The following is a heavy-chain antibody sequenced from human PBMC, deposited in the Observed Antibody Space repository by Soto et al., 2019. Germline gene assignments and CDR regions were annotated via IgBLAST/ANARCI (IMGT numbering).Heavy chain of an antibody. J-gene: IGHJ4*02. V-gene: IGHV4-4*02. CDR1: GGSISSSNW. CDR3: ASRLSLTAVAGTRYFDY. CDR2: IYHSGST. Sequence: QVQLQESGPGLVKPSGTLSLTCAVSGGSISSSNWGSWVRQPPGKGLEWIGEIYHSGSTNYNPSLKSRVTISVDKSKNQFSLKLSSVTAADTAVYYCASRLSLTAVAGTRYFDYWGQGTLVTVSS. D-gene: IGHD6-19*01.